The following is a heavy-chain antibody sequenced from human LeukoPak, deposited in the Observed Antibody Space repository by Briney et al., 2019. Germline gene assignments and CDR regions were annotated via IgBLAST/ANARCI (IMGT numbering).Heavy chain of an antibody. J-gene: IGHJ4*02. CDR2: ISWNSGSI. D-gene: IGHD6-13*01. CDR3: TRADVAAAGNF. V-gene: IGHV3-9*01. CDR1: GFTFDDYA. Sequence: GGSLRLSCAASGFTFDDYAMHWVRQAPGKGLEWVSGISWNSGSIGYADSVKGRFTISRDNAKNSLYLQMNSLRVEDTAVYYCTRADVAAAGNFWGQGTLVTVSS.